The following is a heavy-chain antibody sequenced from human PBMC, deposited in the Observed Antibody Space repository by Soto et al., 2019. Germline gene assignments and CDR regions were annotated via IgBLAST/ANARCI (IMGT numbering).Heavy chain of an antibody. J-gene: IGHJ4*02. V-gene: IGHV3-30*18. CDR3: AKDGWFTSWLSSYFDY. Sequence: QVHLVESGGGVVQPGRSLRLSCATSGFTFSHYAMHWVRQAPGKGLDWVAFISYDGSNKYYADSVKGRFTISRDDSKNTLYLQMNSLRAEDTAVYYCAKDGWFTSWLSSYFDYWGQGTLVTVSS. CDR1: GFTFSHYA. CDR2: ISYDGSNK. D-gene: IGHD3-22*01.